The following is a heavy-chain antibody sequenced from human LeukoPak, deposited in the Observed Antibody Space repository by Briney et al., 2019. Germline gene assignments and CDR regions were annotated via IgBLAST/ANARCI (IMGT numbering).Heavy chain of an antibody. J-gene: IGHJ3*02. D-gene: IGHD3-10*01. Sequence: GGSLRLSCAASGFTFSSYSMNWVRQAPGKGLEWVSYISSSSTIYYADSVKGRFTISGDNAKNSLYLQMNSLRAEDTAVYYCARIPLVITDAFDIWGQGTMVTVSS. V-gene: IGHV3-48*01. CDR2: ISSSSTI. CDR1: GFTFSSYS. CDR3: ARIPLVITDAFDI.